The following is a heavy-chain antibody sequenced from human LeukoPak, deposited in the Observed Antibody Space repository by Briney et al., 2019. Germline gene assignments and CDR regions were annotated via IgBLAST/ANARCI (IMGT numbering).Heavy chain of an antibody. V-gene: IGHV1-8*01. CDR3: ARGYYYGSGGHNC. CDR2: MNPNSGNT. CDR1: VYTFTSCD. Sequence: SVKVSSKGSVYTFTSCDINWVRHATGQGLEWMGCMNPNSGNTGYAQKFQGRVTMTRNTSISTAYMELSSLRSEDTAVYYCARGYYYGSGGHNCWGQGARVSLSS. J-gene: IGHJ4*02. D-gene: IGHD3-10*01.